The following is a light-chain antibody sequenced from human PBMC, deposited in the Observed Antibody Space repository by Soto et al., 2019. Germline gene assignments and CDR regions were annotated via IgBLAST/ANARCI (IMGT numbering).Light chain of an antibody. CDR3: NSYTSTSTLV. CDR1: SSDVGGYNY. J-gene: IGLJ2*01. V-gene: IGLV2-14*01. CDR2: DVS. Sequence: QSVLTQPASVSGSPGQSITISCTGTSSDVGGYNYVSWYQQHPGKAPQLMIYDVSNRPSGVSNRFSGSKSGNTASLTISGLRAEDEADYYCNSYTSTSTLVFGGGTKLTVL.